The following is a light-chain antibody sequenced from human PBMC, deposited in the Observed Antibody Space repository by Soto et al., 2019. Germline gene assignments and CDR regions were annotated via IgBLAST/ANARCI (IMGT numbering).Light chain of an antibody. Sequence: QSVLTQPPSVSGSPGQSVTISCTGTSTDFVSYNRVSWYQQPPGTAPKLIIYEASNRPSGVPDRFSGSKSGNTASLTISGLQAADEADYYCQSYDSRLSAVVFGGGTKLTVL. J-gene: IGLJ2*01. CDR2: EAS. V-gene: IGLV2-18*02. CDR1: STDFVSYNR. CDR3: QSYDSRLSAVV.